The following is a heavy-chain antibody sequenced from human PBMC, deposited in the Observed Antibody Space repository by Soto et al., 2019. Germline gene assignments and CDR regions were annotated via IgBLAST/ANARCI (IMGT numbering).Heavy chain of an antibody. CDR1: GYTFTGYY. J-gene: IGHJ4*02. CDR3: ARGPVVTQVSTAVEMVRGHDY. D-gene: IGHD2-21*02. Sequence: WASVKVSCKASGYTFTGYYMHWVRQAPGQGLEWMGWINPNSGGTNYAQKFQGRVTMTRDTSISTAYMELSRLRSDDTAVYYCARGPVVTQVSTAVEMVRGHDYWGQGTLVTVSS. V-gene: IGHV1-2*02. CDR2: INPNSGGT.